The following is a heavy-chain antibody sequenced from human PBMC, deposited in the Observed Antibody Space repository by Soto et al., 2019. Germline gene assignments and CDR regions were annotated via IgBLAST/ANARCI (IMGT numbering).Heavy chain of an antibody. CDR1: GFTFSHYA. CDR3: ARKYHFGSGSYLYYFDY. D-gene: IGHD3-10*01. Sequence: WGSLRLSCAASGFTFSHYAMSWVRQAPGKGLEWVSTIAADGGSTYYGDSVKGRFSISRDNSKNTLFLQLNSLRAEDTAVYYCARKYHFGSGSYLYYFDYWGQGGLVTVSS. CDR2: IAADGGST. J-gene: IGHJ4*02. V-gene: IGHV3-23*01.